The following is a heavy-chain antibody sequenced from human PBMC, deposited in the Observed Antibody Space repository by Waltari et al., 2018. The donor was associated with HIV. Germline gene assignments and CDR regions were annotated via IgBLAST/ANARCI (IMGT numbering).Heavy chain of an antibody. Sequence: QVQLQESGPRLVKASETLSLTCTVSASSISSNYYWVWIRQPPGKGLQWIGSIYRTGTTYYNPSLKSRVTISADLSKNQFSLKLTSVSAADTAVYYCARDQDYYDSSGYTCYAFDIWGQGTSVTVSS. J-gene: IGHJ3*02. CDR3: ARDQDYYDSSGYTCYAFDI. CDR2: IYRTGTT. V-gene: IGHV4-38-2*02. D-gene: IGHD3-22*01. CDR1: ASSISSNYY.